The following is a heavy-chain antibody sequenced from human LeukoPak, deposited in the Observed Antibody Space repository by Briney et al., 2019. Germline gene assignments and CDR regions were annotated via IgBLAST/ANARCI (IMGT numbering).Heavy chain of an antibody. CDR3: ARDLDTAIVQADY. D-gene: IGHD5-18*01. V-gene: IGHV3-30*04. CDR2: ISYDGSNK. Sequence: PGRSLRLSRAASGFTFSSYAMHWVRQAPGKGLEWVAVISYDGSNKYYADSVKGRFTISRDNSKNTLYLQMNSLRAEDTAVYYCARDLDTAIVQADYWGQGTLVTVSS. J-gene: IGHJ4*02. CDR1: GFTFSSYA.